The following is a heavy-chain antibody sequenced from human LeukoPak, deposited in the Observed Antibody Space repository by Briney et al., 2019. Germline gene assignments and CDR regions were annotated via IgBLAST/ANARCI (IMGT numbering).Heavy chain of an antibody. CDR1: GFTFSSYG. J-gene: IGHJ4*02. CDR2: IRYDGSNK. Sequence: PGGSLRLSCAASGFTFSSYGMHWVRQAPGKGLEWVAFIRYDGSNKYYADSVKGRFTISRDNSKNTLYLQMNSLRAEDTAVYYCAKDPGYYDGSGYYYWGQGTLVTVSS. V-gene: IGHV3-30*02. D-gene: IGHD3-22*01. CDR3: AKDPGYYDGSGYYY.